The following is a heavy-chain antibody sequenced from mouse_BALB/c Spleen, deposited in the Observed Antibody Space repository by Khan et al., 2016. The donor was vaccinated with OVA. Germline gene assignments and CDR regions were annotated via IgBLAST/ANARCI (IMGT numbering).Heavy chain of an antibody. V-gene: IGHV5-6*01. CDR2: ISSAGDYT. D-gene: IGHD4-1*01. J-gene: IGHJ3*01. CDR3: ASHLTGSIAY. CDR1: GFTFSSYS. Sequence: EVELVESGGDLVKPGGSLKLSCATSGFTFSSYSMSWVRQTPDKRLEWVTTISSAGDYTYYPDSVRGRFTISRDNAKNSLYLQMSSLKSEDTAMYDCASHLTGSIAYWGQGTLVTVSA.